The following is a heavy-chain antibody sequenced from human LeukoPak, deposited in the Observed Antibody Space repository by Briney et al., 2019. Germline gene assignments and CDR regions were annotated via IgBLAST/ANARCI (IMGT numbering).Heavy chain of an antibody. V-gene: IGHV1-18*01. CDR1: GGTFSSYA. CDR3: VRGLERWLQFPFAY. D-gene: IGHD5-24*01. Sequence: ASVKVSCKASGGTFSSYAITWVRQAPGQGLEWIGWISTYNSNTDYAQKFQGRVAMTTDTSTSTVYMELRSLVSDDSAIYYCVRGLERWLQFPFAYWGQGTLVTVSS. CDR2: ISTYNSNT. J-gene: IGHJ4*02.